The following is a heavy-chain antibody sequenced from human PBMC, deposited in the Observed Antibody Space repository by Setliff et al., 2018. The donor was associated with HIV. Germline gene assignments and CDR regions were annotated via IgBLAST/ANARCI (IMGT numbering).Heavy chain of an antibody. CDR2: INPTGDIT. V-gene: IGHV1-46*01. CDR3: ARNFGGSGWYYFDY. J-gene: IGHJ4*02. D-gene: IGHD6-19*01. Sequence: ASVKVSCKASGYTFSSNYMHWVRQAPGQGLEWMGLINPTGDITFYPQKFQARVTMTRDTSASTVYLELRSLRSEDTAVYFCARNFGGSGWYYFDYWGQGTLVTVSS. CDR1: GYTFSSNY.